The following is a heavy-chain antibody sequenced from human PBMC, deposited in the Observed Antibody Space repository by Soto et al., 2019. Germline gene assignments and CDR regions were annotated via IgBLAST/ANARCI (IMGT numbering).Heavy chain of an antibody. Sequence: PSETLSLTCAVSGYSISSGFSWGWIRQPPGKGLEWIGSIDHSGSTHYNASLKIRLSISLDTSKNQFSLKLRSVTAAHTAVYSCARDWGSGYYHFEPWGQGTLVTVSA. V-gene: IGHV4-38-2*02. CDR2: IDHSGST. CDR1: GYSISSGFS. CDR3: ARDWGSGYYHFEP. J-gene: IGHJ5*02. D-gene: IGHD5-12*01.